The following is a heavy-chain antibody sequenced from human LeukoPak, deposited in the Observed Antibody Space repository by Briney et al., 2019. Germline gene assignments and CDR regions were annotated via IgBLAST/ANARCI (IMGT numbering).Heavy chain of an antibody. CDR1: GDSVSRNTAA. CDR2: TYYRSKWYG. CDR3: ARETVMRGGPDAFDI. V-gene: IGHV6-1*01. D-gene: IGHD3-16*01. Sequence: SQTLSLTCAISGDSVSRNTAAWSWIRQSPSRGLEWLGRTYYRSKWYGDSAVSMKGRISITPDTSKNQFSLQLNSVTPDDTAMYYCARETVMRGGPDAFDIWGQGTMVIVSS. J-gene: IGHJ3*02.